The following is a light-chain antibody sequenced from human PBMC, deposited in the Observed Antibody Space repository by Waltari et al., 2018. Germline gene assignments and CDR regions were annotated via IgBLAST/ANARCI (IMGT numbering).Light chain of an antibody. J-gene: IGLJ3*02. Sequence: QSVLTQPPSVSAAPRQRVPISCSGSTSHIGPNYMSWYRQVTGTAPKLRIYDNDNRPSEIPDRFSASKSDTSATLDITGLQTGDEAVYYCATWDSSLGAWVFGGGTKLTVL. CDR3: ATWDSSLGAWV. CDR2: DND. V-gene: IGLV1-51*01. CDR1: TSHIGPNY.